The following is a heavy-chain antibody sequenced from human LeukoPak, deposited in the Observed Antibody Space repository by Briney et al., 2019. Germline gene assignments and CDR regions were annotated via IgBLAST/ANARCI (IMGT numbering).Heavy chain of an antibody. Sequence: GGSLRLSCAASGFTFSSYWMHWVRQAPGKGLVWVSRINSDGSSTDYADSVKGRFTISRDNAKNTLYLQMHSLRAEDTAMYYCASPRYCTSSSCYFAYRGQGTLVTVSS. CDR2: INSDGSST. V-gene: IGHV3-74*01. CDR1: GFTFSSYW. D-gene: IGHD2-2*01. J-gene: IGHJ4*02. CDR3: ASPRYCTSSSCYFAY.